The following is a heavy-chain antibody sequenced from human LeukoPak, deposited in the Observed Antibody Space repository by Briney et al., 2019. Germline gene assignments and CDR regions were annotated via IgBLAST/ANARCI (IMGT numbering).Heavy chain of an antibody. V-gene: IGHV3-64*01. CDR3: AKDKDYYDSSGHDALDI. J-gene: IGHJ3*02. D-gene: IGHD3-22*01. CDR2: ISSNGGST. CDR1: GFTFSSYA. Sequence: PGGSLRLSCAASGFTFSSYAMHWVRQAPGKGLEYVSAISSNGGSTYYANSVKGRFTISRDNSKNTLYLQMNSLRAEDTAVYYCAKDKDYYDSSGHDALDIWGQGTMVTVSS.